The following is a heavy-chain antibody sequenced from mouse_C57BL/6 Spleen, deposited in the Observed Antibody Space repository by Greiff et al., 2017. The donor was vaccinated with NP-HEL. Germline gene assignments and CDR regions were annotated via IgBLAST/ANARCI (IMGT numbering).Heavy chain of an antibody. Sequence: EVKLMESGGGLVKPGGSLKLSCAASGFTFSDYGMHWVRQAPEKGLEWVAYISSGSSTIYYADTVKGRFTISRDNAKNTLFLQMTSLRSEDTAMYYCARPGDGSPYAMDYWGQGTSVTVSS. CDR3: ARPGDGSPYAMDY. V-gene: IGHV5-17*01. J-gene: IGHJ4*01. CDR2: ISSGSSTI. CDR1: GFTFSDYG. D-gene: IGHD2-3*01.